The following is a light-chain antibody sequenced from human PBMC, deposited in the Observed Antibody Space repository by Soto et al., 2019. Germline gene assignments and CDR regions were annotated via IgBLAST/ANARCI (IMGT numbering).Light chain of an antibody. J-gene: IGKJ1*01. V-gene: IGKV3-15*01. CDR1: QSVSSN. CDR3: QQYNNWSRT. Sequence: EIVMTQSRATLSVSPGERATLSCRASQSVSSNLAWYQQKPGQAPRLLIYGASTRATGIPARCSGSGSGTEFTLTISSLQSEDFAVYYCQQYNNWSRTFGQGTKVEIK. CDR2: GAS.